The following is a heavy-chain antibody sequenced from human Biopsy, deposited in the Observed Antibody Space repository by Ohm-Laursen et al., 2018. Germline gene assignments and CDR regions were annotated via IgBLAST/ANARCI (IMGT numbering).Heavy chain of an antibody. Sequence: SETLSLTCSVSGGSIISYYWTWIRQPPGKGLEWIGHVYNGGITNYNPSLKSRVTISKDTSENQFSLQVNSVTAADTAVYYCARTPRDSFWSGSYKRGLWFDPWGRGTLVIVSS. D-gene: IGHD3-3*01. CDR2: VYNGGIT. V-gene: IGHV4-59*01. CDR1: GGSIISYY. J-gene: IGHJ5*02. CDR3: ARTPRDSFWSGSYKRGLWFDP.